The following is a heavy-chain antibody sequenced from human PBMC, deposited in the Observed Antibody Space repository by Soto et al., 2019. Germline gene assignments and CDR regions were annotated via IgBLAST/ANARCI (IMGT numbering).Heavy chain of an antibody. CDR3: ARVSIAVAGIAYYFDY. J-gene: IGHJ4*02. D-gene: IGHD6-19*01. CDR1: GFSFSSCA. V-gene: IGHV3-30-3*01. Sequence: QVQLVESGGGVVQPGRSLRLSCAASGFSFSSCAMHWVRQAPGKGLEWVAVVSHDGSNKYYADSVKGRVTISRDNSINRGYLQMNSLRAEDTAVYYCARVSIAVAGIAYYFDYWGQGTLVTVSS. CDR2: VSHDGSNK.